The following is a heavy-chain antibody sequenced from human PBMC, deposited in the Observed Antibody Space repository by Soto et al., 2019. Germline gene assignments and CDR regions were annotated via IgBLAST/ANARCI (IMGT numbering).Heavy chain of an antibody. CDR2: ISHDGSHE. CDR1: GLTFISSA. D-gene: IGHD3-10*01. Sequence: GGSMRLSCAASGLTFISSAMHWVRQAPGKGMEWVAMISHDGSHEYYGDSVKGRFSVSRDNSHNILHLQMNSLRIEDTAVYFCARNTDHRLVRGWLDPWGQGTLVTVSS. J-gene: IGHJ5*02. CDR3: ARNTDHRLVRGWLDP. V-gene: IGHV3-30-3*01.